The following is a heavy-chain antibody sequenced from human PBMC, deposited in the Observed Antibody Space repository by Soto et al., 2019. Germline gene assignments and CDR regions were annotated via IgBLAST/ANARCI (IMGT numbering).Heavy chain of an antibody. V-gene: IGHV3-66*01. CDR1: GFTVSGIY. D-gene: IGHD3-3*01. Sequence: EVQLMESGGGLVQPGDSLRLSCAVSGFTVSGIYMTWVRQAPGKGLEWVSVIDRGGGTYYADSVRGRFTISRDNSKNTLYLQMISLRAEDTAVYYCARDTFGGADDCCHGGQGTLVTVSS. J-gene: IGHJ4*02. CDR3: ARDTFGGADDCCH. CDR2: IDRGGGT.